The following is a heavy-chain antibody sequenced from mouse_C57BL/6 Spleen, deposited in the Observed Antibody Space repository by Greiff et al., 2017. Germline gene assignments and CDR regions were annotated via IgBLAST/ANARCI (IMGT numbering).Heavy chain of an antibody. V-gene: IGHV1-18*01. Sequence: EVQLQQSGPELVKPGASVKIPCKASGYTFTDYNMDWVKQSHGKSLEWIGDINPNNGGTIYNQKFKGKATLTVDESSSTAYMELRSLTSEDTAVYYCARAYYSNYLDYWGQGTTLTVSS. D-gene: IGHD2-5*01. CDR3: ARAYYSNYLDY. CDR1: GYTFTDYN. J-gene: IGHJ2*01. CDR2: INPNNGGT.